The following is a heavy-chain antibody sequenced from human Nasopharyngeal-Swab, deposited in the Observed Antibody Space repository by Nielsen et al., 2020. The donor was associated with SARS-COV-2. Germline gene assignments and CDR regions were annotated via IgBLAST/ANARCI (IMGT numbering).Heavy chain of an antibody. V-gene: IGHV3-30-3*01. Sequence: GESLKISCAASGFTFSSYAMHWVRQAPGKGLEWVAVISYDGSNKYYADSVKGRFTISRDNSKNTLYLQMNSLRAEDTAVYYCAREGSLGGMDVWGQGTTATVSS. CDR1: GFTFSSYA. J-gene: IGHJ6*02. CDR2: ISYDGSNK. CDR3: AREGSLGGMDV.